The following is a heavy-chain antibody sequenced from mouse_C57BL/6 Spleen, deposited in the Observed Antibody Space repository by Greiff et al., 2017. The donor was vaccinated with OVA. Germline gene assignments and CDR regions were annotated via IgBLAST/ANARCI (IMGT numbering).Heavy chain of an antibody. CDR2: IRNKANGYTT. J-gene: IGHJ1*03. CDR3: ARSLYGYDGRYWYFDV. CDR1: GFTFTDYY. D-gene: IGHD2-2*01. Sequence: EVHLVESGGGLVQPGGSLSLSCAASGFTFTDYYMSWVRQPPGKALEWLGFIRNKANGYTTEYSASVTGRFTISRDNSQSILYLQMNALRAEDSATYYCARSLYGYDGRYWYFDVWGTGTTVTVSS. V-gene: IGHV7-3*01.